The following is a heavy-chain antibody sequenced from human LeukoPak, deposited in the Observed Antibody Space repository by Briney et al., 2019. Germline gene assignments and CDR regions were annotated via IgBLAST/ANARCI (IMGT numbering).Heavy chain of an antibody. CDR2: ISTTSTYT. J-gene: IGHJ5*02. V-gene: IGHV3-11*05. CDR1: GFTFSDYY. Sequence: PGGSLRLSCAASGFTFSDYYMSWIRQAPGKGLEWVSYISTTSTYTDYADSVKGRFTISRDNAKNLLYRQMNSLRPEDTAAYSCARDWYCSSSICYTDRNWFDPWGQGTLVTVPS. CDR3: ARDWYCSSSICYTDRNWFDP. D-gene: IGHD2-2*02.